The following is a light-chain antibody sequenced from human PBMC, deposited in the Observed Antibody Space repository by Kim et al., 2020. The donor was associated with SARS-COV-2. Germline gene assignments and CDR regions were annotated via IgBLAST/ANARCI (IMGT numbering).Light chain of an antibody. CDR3: SSRDSSGDNVML. J-gene: IGLJ3*02. CDR1: SLRNYY. Sequence: SSELTQDPAVSVALGQTVLITCQGDSLRNYYASWYQQRPGQAPRLLIYGKNSRPSGISDRFSGSTSGNTASLTITATQAEDEADYFCSSRDSSGDNVMLFGGWTKVTVL. V-gene: IGLV3-19*01. CDR2: GKN.